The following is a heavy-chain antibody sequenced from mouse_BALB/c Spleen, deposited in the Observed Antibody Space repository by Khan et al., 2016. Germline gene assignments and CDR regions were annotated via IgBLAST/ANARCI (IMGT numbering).Heavy chain of an antibody. CDR2: IYPGDGDT. CDR1: GYTFTSYW. CDR3: ARGSYGNYVFAY. Sequence: QVQLQQSGAELARPGASVKLSCKASGYTFTSYWMQWVKQRPGQGLQWIGTIYPGDGDTRYTHKFKGKATLTADKSSSTAYMQLSSLASEDSAVYYCARGSYGNYVFAYWGQGTLVTVSA. V-gene: IGHV1-87*01. D-gene: IGHD2-1*01. J-gene: IGHJ3*01.